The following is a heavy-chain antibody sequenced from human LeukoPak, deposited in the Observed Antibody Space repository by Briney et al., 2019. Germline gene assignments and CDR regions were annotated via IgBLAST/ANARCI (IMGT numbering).Heavy chain of an antibody. D-gene: IGHD3-22*01. CDR3: AGGREITMIVVVITPFDY. Sequence: SETLSLTCTVSGGSTSSSSYYWGWIRQPPGKGLEWIGSIYYSGSTYYNPSLKSRVTISVDTSKNQFSLKLSSVTAADTAVYYCAGGREITMIVVVITPFDYWGQGTLVTVSS. CDR2: IYYSGST. CDR1: GGSTSSSSYY. V-gene: IGHV4-39*01. J-gene: IGHJ4*02.